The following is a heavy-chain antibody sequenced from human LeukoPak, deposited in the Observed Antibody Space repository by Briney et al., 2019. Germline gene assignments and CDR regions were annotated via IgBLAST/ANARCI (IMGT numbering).Heavy chain of an antibody. V-gene: IGHV4-34*01. D-gene: IGHD6-13*01. CDR3: ASEPLIAAAGTSAFDY. CDR1: GGSFSGYY. Sequence: PSETLSLTCAVCGGSFSGYYWSWIRQPPGKGLEWIGEINHSGSTNYNPSLKSRVTISVDTSKNQFSLKLSSVTAADTAVYYCASEPLIAAAGTSAFDYWGQGTLVTVSS. CDR2: INHSGST. J-gene: IGHJ4*02.